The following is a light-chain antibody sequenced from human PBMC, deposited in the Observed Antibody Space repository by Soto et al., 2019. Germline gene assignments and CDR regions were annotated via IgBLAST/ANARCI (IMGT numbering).Light chain of an antibody. CDR2: DAS. Sequence: DIKMTQSPSTLSASEGDRVSITCRASQSISSWLAWYQQKPGKAPKLLIYDASTLQSGVPSRFSGSGSGTDFTLTISSLQPEDVATYYCQQTNSTIQSFGQGTNVDIK. CDR3: QQTNSTIQS. J-gene: IGKJ2*01. V-gene: IGKV1-5*01. CDR1: QSISSW.